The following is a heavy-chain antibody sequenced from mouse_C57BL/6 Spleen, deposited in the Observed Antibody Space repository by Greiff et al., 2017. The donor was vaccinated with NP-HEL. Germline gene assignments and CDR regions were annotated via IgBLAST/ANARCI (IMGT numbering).Heavy chain of an antibody. CDR1: GFTFSSYA. J-gene: IGHJ1*03. CDR3: TRGGYYGSSYEGYFDV. CDR2: ISSGGNYI. Sequence: EVQLVESGEGLVKPGGSLKLSCAASGFTFSSYAMSWVRQTPEKRLAWVAYISSGGNYIYYADTVKGRFTISRATDRNTLYLQMSSRKSEDTAMYYCTRGGYYGSSYEGYFDVWGTGTTVTVSS. D-gene: IGHD1-1*01. V-gene: IGHV5-9-1*02.